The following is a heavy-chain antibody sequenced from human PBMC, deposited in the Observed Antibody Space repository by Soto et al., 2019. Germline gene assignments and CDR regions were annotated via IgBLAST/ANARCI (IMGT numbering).Heavy chain of an antibody. CDR2: IYYSGST. CDR3: ASPKIAFYNWFDP. J-gene: IGHJ5*02. Sequence: SETLSLTCTVSGGSISSSTYYRGWLRQPPGKGLEWIGSIYYSGSTYYNPSLKSRVTISVDTSKNQFSLKLSSVTAADTAVYYCASPKIAFYNWFDPWGQGTLVTVSS. D-gene: IGHD3-3*02. V-gene: IGHV4-39*01. CDR1: GGSISSSTYY.